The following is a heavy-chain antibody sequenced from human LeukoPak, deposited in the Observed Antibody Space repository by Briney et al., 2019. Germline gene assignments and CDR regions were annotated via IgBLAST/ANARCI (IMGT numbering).Heavy chain of an antibody. J-gene: IGHJ4*02. CDR1: GFTFSNYW. CDR3: ATDYFDSTGSYTVDY. Sequence: GGSLRLSCAASGFTFSNYWMHWVRQAPGKGLVWVSRINNDGRSTKYADSVKGRFTISRDNAKNTLYLQMNSLRAEDTAIYYCATDYFDSTGSYTVDYWGQGTLVTVSS. CDR2: INNDGRST. D-gene: IGHD3-22*01. V-gene: IGHV3-74*01.